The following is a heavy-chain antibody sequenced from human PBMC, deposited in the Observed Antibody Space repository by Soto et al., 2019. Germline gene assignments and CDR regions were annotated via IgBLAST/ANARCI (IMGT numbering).Heavy chain of an antibody. J-gene: IGHJ4*02. D-gene: IGHD6-13*01. CDR1: GFTFSSYD. Sequence: EVQLVESGGGLVQPGGSLRLSCAASGFTFSSYDMHWVRQATGKGLEWVSAIGTAGDTYYPGSVKGRFTISRENAKNSLYLQMNSLRAGDTAVYYCARAGRGAAADYCGQGTLVTVSS. CDR3: ARAGRGAAADY. CDR2: IGTAGDT. V-gene: IGHV3-13*04.